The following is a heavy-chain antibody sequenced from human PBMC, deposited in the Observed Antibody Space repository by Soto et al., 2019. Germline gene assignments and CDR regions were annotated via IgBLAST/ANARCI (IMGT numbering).Heavy chain of an antibody. CDR1: SGSISSYY. CDR2: IYYSGST. D-gene: IGHD2-15*01. CDR3: ARGVVVAPIAFDI. V-gene: IGHV4-59*01. Sequence: SGTLSLTCTVSSGSISSYYWSWIRQPPGKGLEWIGYIYYSGSTNYNPSLKSRVTISVDTSKNQFSLKLSSVTAADTAVYYCARGVVVAPIAFDIWGQGTMVTVSS. J-gene: IGHJ3*02.